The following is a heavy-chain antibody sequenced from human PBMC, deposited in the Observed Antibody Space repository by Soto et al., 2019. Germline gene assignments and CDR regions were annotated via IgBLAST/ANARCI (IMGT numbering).Heavy chain of an antibody. J-gene: IGHJ4*02. D-gene: IGHD2-15*01. Sequence: SDTLSITCTVSGGSISSGDYYWNFISQQPGKCLEWIGYIYYSGSTYYNPSFKSRVSISVDTSKNQFSLKLSSVTAADTAVYYCASTPQRGALVDYWGQGTLVTVS. CDR1: GGSISSGDYY. CDR3: ASTPQRGALVDY. V-gene: IGHV4-31*03. CDR2: IYYSGST.